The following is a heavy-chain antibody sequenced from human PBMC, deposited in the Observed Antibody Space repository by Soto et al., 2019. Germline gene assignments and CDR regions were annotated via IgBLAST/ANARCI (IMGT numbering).Heavy chain of an antibody. CDR1: GYTFTSYA. D-gene: IGHD6-13*01. CDR3: AREGGPTGIAAAGTRFDP. J-gene: IGHJ5*02. CDR2: INAGNGNT. V-gene: IGHV1-3*01. Sequence: QVQLVQSGAEVKKPGASVKVSCKASGYTFTSYAMHWVRQAPGQRLEWMGWINAGNGNTKYSQKVQGRVTITSDTSPTTAYMKLHSLRSEDTAVYYCAREGGPTGIAAAGTRFDPWRQGTLVTVSP.